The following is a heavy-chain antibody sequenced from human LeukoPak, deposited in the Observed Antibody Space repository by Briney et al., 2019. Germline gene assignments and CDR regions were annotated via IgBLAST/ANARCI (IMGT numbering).Heavy chain of an antibody. CDR2: IGGSGSPT. D-gene: IGHD2-15*01. CDR1: GFNFGSHE. CDR3: AGEIIPTPDTFDI. J-gene: IGHJ3*02. Sequence: PGGSLRLSCVVSGFNFGSHEMSWVRQAPGKGLEWVSYIGGSGSPTHYADSVKGRFTVSRDNAKNSLYLQLNNLRAEDTAVYYCAGEIIPTPDTFDIWGQGTVVTVSS. V-gene: IGHV3-48*03.